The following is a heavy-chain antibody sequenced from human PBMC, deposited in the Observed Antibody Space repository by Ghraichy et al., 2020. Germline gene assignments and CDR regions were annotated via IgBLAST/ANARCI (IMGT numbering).Heavy chain of an antibody. CDR2: IYSGGST. CDR3: ARDIVVVPAAINDPARYYYMDV. Sequence: GESLNISCAASGFTVSSNYMSWVRQAPGKGLEWVSVIYSGGSTYYADSVKGRFTISRDNSKNTLYLQMNSLRAEDTAVYYCARDIVVVPAAINDPARYYYMDVWGKGTTVTVSS. CDR1: GFTVSSNY. V-gene: IGHV3-53*01. D-gene: IGHD2-2*01. J-gene: IGHJ6*03.